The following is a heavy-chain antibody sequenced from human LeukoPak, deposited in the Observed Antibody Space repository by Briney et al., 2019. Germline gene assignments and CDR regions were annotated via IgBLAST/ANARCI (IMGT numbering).Heavy chain of an antibody. J-gene: IGHJ6*03. V-gene: IGHV1-18*01. Sequence: ASVKVSCKASGYTLTSYGISWVRQAPGQGLEWMGWISAYNSNTNYAQKLQGRVAMTTDTSTSTAYMELRSLRSDDTAVYYCARNTRGSYYYYMDVWGKGTTVTVSS. CDR1: GYTLTSYG. D-gene: IGHD2-2*01. CDR2: ISAYNSNT. CDR3: ARNTRGSYYYYMDV.